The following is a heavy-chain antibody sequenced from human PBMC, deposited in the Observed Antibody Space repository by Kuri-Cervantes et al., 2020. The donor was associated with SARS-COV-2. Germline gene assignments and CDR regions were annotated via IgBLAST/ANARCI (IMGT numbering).Heavy chain of an antibody. CDR2: ISWNSGSI. V-gene: IGHV3-9*01. J-gene: IGHJ4*02. Sequence: LSLTCAASGFTFDDYAMHWVRQTPGKGLEWVSGISWNSGSIGYADSVKGRFTISRDNAKNSLYLQMNSLRAEDTALYYCAKGRIAAAVTPFDYWGQGTLVTVSS. CDR1: GFTFDDYA. CDR3: AKGRIAAAVTPFDY. D-gene: IGHD6-13*01.